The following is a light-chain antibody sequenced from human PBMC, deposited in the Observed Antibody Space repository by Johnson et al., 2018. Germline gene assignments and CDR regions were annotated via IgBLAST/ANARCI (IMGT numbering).Light chain of an antibody. CDR2: ENN. V-gene: IGLV1-51*02. Sequence: QSVLTQPPSVSAAPGQKVTISCSGSSSNIGNNYVSWYQQLPGTAPKLLIYENNKRPSGIPDRFSGSKSGTSATLGITGLQTGDEADYYCGTWDSILSDGNVFGTGTKVTV. CDR1: SSNIGNNY. J-gene: IGLJ1*01. CDR3: GTWDSILSDGNV.